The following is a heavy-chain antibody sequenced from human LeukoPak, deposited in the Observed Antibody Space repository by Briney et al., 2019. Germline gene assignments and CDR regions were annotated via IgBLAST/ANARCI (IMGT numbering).Heavy chain of an antibody. J-gene: IGHJ5*02. D-gene: IGHD3-10*01. CDR1: GGSFSGYY. Sequence: SETLSLTCAVYGGSFSGYYWSWIRQPPGKGLEWIGEVNHGGSTNYNPSLKSRVTISVDTSKNQFSLKLSSVTAADTAVYYCARTRDYYGSGSYSRKNWFDPWGQGTLVTVSS. V-gene: IGHV4-34*01. CDR2: VNHGGST. CDR3: ARTRDYYGSGSYSRKNWFDP.